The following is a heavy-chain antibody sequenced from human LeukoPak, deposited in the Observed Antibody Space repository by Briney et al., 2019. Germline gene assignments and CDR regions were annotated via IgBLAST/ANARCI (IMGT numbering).Heavy chain of an antibody. Sequence: GASVKVSFKASGYTFTIYAMHWVRQAPGQRLEWMGWINAGNGNTKYSQKFQGRVTITRDTSASIAYMELGSLRSEDTAVYYCASPVANSYGFDYWGQGTLVTVSS. V-gene: IGHV1-3*01. CDR3: ASPVANSYGFDY. D-gene: IGHD5-18*01. CDR1: GYTFTIYA. J-gene: IGHJ4*02. CDR2: INAGNGNT.